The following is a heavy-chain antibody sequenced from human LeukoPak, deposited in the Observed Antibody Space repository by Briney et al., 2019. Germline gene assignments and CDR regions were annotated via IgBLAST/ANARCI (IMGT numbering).Heavy chain of an antibody. D-gene: IGHD3-9*01. CDR2: ISAYNGNT. Sequence: GASVKVSCKASGYTFTSYGISWVRQAPGQGLEWMGWISAYNGNTNYAQKLQGRVTMTTDTSTSTAYMELRSLRSDDTAVYYCARGVTYYDILTGYRSSHLHPWGQGTLVTVSS. CDR3: ARGVTYYDILTGYRSSHLHP. V-gene: IGHV1-18*01. CDR1: GYTFTSYG. J-gene: IGHJ5*02.